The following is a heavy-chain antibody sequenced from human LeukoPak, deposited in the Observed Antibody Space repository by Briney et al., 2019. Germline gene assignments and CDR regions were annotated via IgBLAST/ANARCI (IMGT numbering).Heavy chain of an antibody. J-gene: IGHJ4*02. D-gene: IGHD4-11*01. Sequence: SETLSLTCTVSGGSISSISYYWGWIRQPPRKGLEWIGSIYYSGSTYYKPSLKSRVTMSVDTSKNQFSLKLSSVTAADTAVYYCARPQRYSNYALDYWGQGTLVTVSS. CDR1: GGSISSISYY. V-gene: IGHV4-39*01. CDR3: ARPQRYSNYALDY. CDR2: IYYSGST.